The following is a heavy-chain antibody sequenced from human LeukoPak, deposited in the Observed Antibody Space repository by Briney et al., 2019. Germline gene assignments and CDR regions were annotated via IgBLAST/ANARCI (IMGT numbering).Heavy chain of an antibody. CDR3: ARGPGIAVAPLQH. CDR2: ISGSRSDI. J-gene: IGHJ1*01. Sequence: GGSLRLSCAVSGFTLSTYSMSWVRQAPGKGLEWVSSISGSRSDIYYADSVKGRFTISSDNAKNSLNLQMNSLRAEDTAVYYCARGPGIAVAPLQHWGQGTLVTVSS. D-gene: IGHD6-19*01. CDR1: GFTLSTYS. V-gene: IGHV3-21*01.